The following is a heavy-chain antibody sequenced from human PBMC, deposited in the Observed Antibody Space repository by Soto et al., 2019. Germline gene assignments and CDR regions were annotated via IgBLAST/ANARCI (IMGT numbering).Heavy chain of an antibody. Sequence: PSETLSLTCTVSGGSISSGGYYWSWIRQHPGKGLEWIGYIYYSGSTYYNPSLKSRVTISVDTSKNQFSLKLSSVTAADTAVYYCARAGGAMVRGFNALDIWGQGTMVTVSS. CDR1: GGSISSGGYY. CDR2: IYYSGST. D-gene: IGHD3-10*01. J-gene: IGHJ3*02. V-gene: IGHV4-31*03. CDR3: ARAGGAMVRGFNALDI.